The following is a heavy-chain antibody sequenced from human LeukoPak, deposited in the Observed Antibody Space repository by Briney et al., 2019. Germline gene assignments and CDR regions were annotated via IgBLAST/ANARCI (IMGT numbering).Heavy chain of an antibody. V-gene: IGHV4-59*08. CDR2: IYYSGST. CDR3: ARHYGDWGRYGMDV. CDR1: GGSISSYY. J-gene: IGHJ6*02. D-gene: IGHD4-17*01. Sequence: SETLSLTCTVSGGSISSYYWSWIRQPPGKGLEWIGYIYYSGSTNYNPSLKSRVTISVDTSKNQFSLKLSSVTAADTAVYYCARHYGDWGRYGMDVWGQGTTVTVSS.